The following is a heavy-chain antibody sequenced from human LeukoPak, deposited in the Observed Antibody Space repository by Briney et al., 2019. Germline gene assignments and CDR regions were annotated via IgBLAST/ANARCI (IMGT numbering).Heavy chain of an antibody. V-gene: IGHV4-38-2*01. Sequence: SETLSLTCAVSGYSISSGYYWGWIRQPPGKGLEWIGSIYHSGSTYYNPSLKSRVTISVDTSKNQFSLKLSSVTAADTAVYYCARPLEGGWFDPWGQGTLVTVSS. J-gene: IGHJ5*02. CDR3: ARPLEGGWFDP. CDR1: GYSISSGYY. CDR2: IYHSGST. D-gene: IGHD3-16*01.